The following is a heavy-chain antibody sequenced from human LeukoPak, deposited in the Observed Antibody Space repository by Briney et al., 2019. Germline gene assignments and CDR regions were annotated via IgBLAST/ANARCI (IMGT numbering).Heavy chain of an antibody. CDR3: ARHTGRPQAGWFDP. J-gene: IGHJ5*02. D-gene: IGHD3-10*01. CDR1: GNSFGTYW. Sequence: GESLKISCKDVGNSFGTYWVGWVRQMPGKGLEYMGIIFPRTSEVRYGPAFQGQVTISADKSLSTAYLQWTGLKASDTAMYYCARHTGRPQAGWFDPWGQGTLVTVSS. V-gene: IGHV5-51*01. CDR2: IFPRTSEV.